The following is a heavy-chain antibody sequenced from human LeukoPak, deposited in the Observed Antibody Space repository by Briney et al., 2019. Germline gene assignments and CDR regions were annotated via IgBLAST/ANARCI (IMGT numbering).Heavy chain of an antibody. CDR1: GFTFSSYA. V-gene: IGHV3-23*01. J-gene: IGHJ5*02. CDR3: AKPHFWCGYSWLCWFDP. Sequence: GGSLRLSCAASGFTFSSYAMSWIRQAPGKGLEWVSAISGSGGSTYYADSVKGRFTISRDNSKNTLYLQMNSLRAEDTAVYYCAKPHFWCGYSWLCWFDPWGQGTLVTVSS. CDR2: ISGSGGST. D-gene: IGHD3-3*02.